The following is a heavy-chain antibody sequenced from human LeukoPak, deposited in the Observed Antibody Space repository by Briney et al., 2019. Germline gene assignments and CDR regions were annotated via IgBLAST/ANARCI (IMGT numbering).Heavy chain of an antibody. CDR3: ARDREWEPLCYFDY. V-gene: IGHV1-2*02. J-gene: IGHJ4*02. Sequence: ASVKVSCKASGYTFTGYYMHWVRQAPGQGLEWMGWINPNSGGTNYAQKFQGRVTMTRDTSISTAYMELSRLRSDDTAVYYCARDREWEPLCYFDYWGQGTLVTVSS. D-gene: IGHD1-26*01. CDR2: INPNSGGT. CDR1: GYTFTGYY.